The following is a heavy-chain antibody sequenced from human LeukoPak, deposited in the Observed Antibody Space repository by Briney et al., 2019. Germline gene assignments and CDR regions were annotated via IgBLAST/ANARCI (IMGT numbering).Heavy chain of an antibody. D-gene: IGHD3-3*02. V-gene: IGHV4-39*07. CDR3: ARGKIRHSDY. J-gene: IGHJ4*02. Sequence: SETLSLTCTVSGGSISSSSYYWGWIRQPPGKGLEWIGSIYYSGSTYYNPSLKSRVTISVDTSKNQFSLKLSSVTAADTAVYYCARGKIRHSDYWGQGTLVTVSS. CDR2: IYYSGST. CDR1: GGSISSSSYY.